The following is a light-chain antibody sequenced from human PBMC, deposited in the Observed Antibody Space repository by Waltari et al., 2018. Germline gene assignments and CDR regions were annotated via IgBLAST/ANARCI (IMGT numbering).Light chain of an antibody. Sequence: QSVLTQPPSASGTPGQRVIISCSGSPSNIGKNPVNWYKRLPGSAPKVLIYNDNERPGGVSDRFSVSKSGPSASLAISGLQSDDEADYYCAARDDRLNVWLFGGGTRVTVL. CDR3: AARDDRLNVWL. V-gene: IGLV1-44*01. J-gene: IGLJ3*02. CDR2: NDN. CDR1: PSNIGKNP.